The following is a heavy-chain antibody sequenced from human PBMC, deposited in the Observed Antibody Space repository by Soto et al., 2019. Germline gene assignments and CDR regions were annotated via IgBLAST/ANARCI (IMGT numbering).Heavy chain of an antibody. CDR3: ARDTKPPIHSSDRHSIAPYSYYGMDV. J-gene: IGHJ6*02. Sequence: QVQRVQSGAEVKKPGASVKVSGKASGYTFTSYGISWVRQAPGQGLEWMGWISAYSGNTNYAQKLQGRVTMTTDTSTSKAYMELRSLRSDDTAVYYCARDTKPPIHSSDRHSIAPYSYYGMDVWGQGTTVTVSS. V-gene: IGHV1-18*04. CDR1: GYTFTSYG. D-gene: IGHD2-21*01. CDR2: ISAYSGNT.